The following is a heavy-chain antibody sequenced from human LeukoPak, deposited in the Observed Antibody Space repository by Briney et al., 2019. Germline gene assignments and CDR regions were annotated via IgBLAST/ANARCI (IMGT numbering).Heavy chain of an antibody. D-gene: IGHD4-11*01. V-gene: IGHV3-30*03. CDR3: ARHKIDYPFDY. J-gene: IGHJ4*02. CDR1: GFTFSSYG. Sequence: GGSLRLSCAASGFTFSSYGMHWVRQAPGKGLEWMAVISYDGSNKYYADSVKGRFTISRDNSKNTLYLQMNSLRAEDTAVYYCARHKIDYPFDYWGQGTLVTVSS. CDR2: ISYDGSNK.